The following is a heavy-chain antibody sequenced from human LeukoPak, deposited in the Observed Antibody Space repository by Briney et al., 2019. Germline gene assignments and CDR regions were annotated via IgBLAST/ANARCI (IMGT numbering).Heavy chain of an antibody. CDR1: GGTFISYA. J-gene: IGHJ5*02. D-gene: IGHD5-24*01. Sequence: GASVKVSCKASGGTFISYAISWVRQAPGQGLEWMGGIIPIFGTANYAQKFQGRVTITADESTSTAYMELSSLRSEDTAVYYCASPSRDGYNPGLGTWGQGTLVTVSS. CDR3: ASPSRDGYNPGLGT. V-gene: IGHV1-69*13. CDR2: IIPIFGTA.